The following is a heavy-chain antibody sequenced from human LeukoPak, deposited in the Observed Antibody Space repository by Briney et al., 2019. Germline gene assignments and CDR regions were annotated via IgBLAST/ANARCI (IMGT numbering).Heavy chain of an antibody. CDR2: IHSSGST. J-gene: IGHJ5*02. CDR3: AREDAGWFDP. Sequence: PSETLSLTYTVSGGSISGYYWSWIRQPPEKGLEWIGFIHSSGSTDYSPSLKSRVIIAVDTSKNQFSLKLASVTAADTAVYYCAREDAGWFDPGGQGTLVTVSS. CDR1: GGSISGYY. V-gene: IGHV4-59*01.